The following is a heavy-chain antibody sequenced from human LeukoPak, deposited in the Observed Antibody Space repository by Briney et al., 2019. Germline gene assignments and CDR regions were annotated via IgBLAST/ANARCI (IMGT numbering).Heavy chain of an antibody. CDR2: IIPIFGTA. CDR3: ARLAAADYYYYYYMDV. Sequence: ASVKVSCKSSGGTFSSYAISWVRHAPGQGLELMGGIIPIFGTANYYQKFQGRVTITADESTSTAYMELSSLRSEDTAVYYCARLAAADYYYYYYMDVWGKGTTVTVSS. CDR1: GGTFSSYA. J-gene: IGHJ6*03. V-gene: IGHV1-69*13. D-gene: IGHD6-13*01.